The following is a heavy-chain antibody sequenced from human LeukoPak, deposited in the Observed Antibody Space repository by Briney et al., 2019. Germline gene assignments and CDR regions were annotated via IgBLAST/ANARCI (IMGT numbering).Heavy chain of an antibody. J-gene: IGHJ2*01. D-gene: IGHD3-10*01. CDR1: GFTFSNYA. CDR3: ARPASRGVGRYFDL. V-gene: IGHV3-23*01. CDR2: LSGSGDNT. Sequence: GGSLRLSCAASGFTFSNYAMSWVRQAPGKGLEWFSALSGSGDNTYYADSVKGRFTISRDNSKNTLYLQMNSLRAEDTALYYCARPASRGVGRYFDLWGRGSLVTVSS.